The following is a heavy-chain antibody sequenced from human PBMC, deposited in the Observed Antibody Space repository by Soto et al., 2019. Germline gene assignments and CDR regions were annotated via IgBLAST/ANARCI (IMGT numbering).Heavy chain of an antibody. J-gene: IGHJ6*02. V-gene: IGHV3-23*01. CDR2: ISGSGGST. CDR1: GFTFSSYA. Sequence: GGSLRLSCAASGFTFSSYAMSWVRQAPGKGLEWVSAISGSGGSTYYADSVKGRFTISRDNSKNTLYLQMNSLRAEDTAVYYCAKGGDGYNWYYYYGMDVWGQGTTVTVSS. D-gene: IGHD5-12*01. CDR3: AKGGDGYNWYYYYGMDV.